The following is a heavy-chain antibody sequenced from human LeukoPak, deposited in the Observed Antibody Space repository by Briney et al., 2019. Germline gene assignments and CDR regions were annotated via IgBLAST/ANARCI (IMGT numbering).Heavy chain of an antibody. Sequence: GGSLRLSCAASGFSIMNSAMNWVRQAPGKGLEWVSAINGTAIDTDYADSVKGRFTVSRDYSKNTLYLQMNSLRAEDTAVYYCATSGSCSWWGGDYFDYWGQGTLVSVSS. V-gene: IGHV3-23*01. CDR2: INGTAIDT. J-gene: IGHJ4*02. D-gene: IGHD6-13*01. CDR3: ATSGSCSWWGGDYFDY. CDR1: GFSIMNSA.